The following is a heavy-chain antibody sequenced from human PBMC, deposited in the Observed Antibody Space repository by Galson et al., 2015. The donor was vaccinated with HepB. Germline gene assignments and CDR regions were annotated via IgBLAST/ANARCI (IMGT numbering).Heavy chain of an antibody. D-gene: IGHD2-21*02. CDR2: ISNASDFI. V-gene: IGHV3-21*01. CDR3: VRGGGGDYPHDY. Sequence: SLRLSCAASGFIFSSYDMNWVRQAPGKGLEWVASISNASDFIYYAHSVKGRFTISRDNAGNSLYLQMNSLRDEDTAVYYCVRGGGGDYPHDYWGRGTLVTVSS. CDR1: GFIFSSYD. J-gene: IGHJ4*02.